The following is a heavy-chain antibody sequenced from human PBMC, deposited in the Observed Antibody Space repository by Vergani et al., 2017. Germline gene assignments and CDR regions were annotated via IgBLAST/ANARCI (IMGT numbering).Heavy chain of an antibody. V-gene: IGHV3-49*04. Sequence: EVQLVESGGGLVPPGLSLRLSCAASGFSFGDYAMTWVRQAPGKGLEWVAFIRNKAYGGTTEYAACVKGRFTISRDDSKRLAYLQLSGLKTEDTAVYFCSRGRGYSFGYSDYWGQGTLGTGSS. CDR1: GFSFGDYA. CDR3: SRGRGYSFGYSDY. J-gene: IGHJ4*02. D-gene: IGHD5-18*01. CDR2: IRNKAYGGTT.